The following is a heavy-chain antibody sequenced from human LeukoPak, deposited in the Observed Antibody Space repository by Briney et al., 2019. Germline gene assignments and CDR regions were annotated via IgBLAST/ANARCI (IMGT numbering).Heavy chain of an antibody. CDR1: GGSISSGSYY. Sequence: SQTLSLTCTVSGGSISSGSYYWSWIRQPAGKGLEWIGRIYTSGSTNYNPSLKSRVTISVDTSKNQFSLKLGSVTAADTAVYYCARYSSGWYAYYFDYWGQGTLVTVSS. V-gene: IGHV4-61*02. J-gene: IGHJ4*02. CDR2: IYTSGST. CDR3: ARYSSGWYAYYFDY. D-gene: IGHD6-19*01.